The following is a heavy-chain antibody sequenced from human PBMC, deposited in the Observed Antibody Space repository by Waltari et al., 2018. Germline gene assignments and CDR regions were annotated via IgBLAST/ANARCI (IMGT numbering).Heavy chain of an antibody. J-gene: IGHJ4*02. CDR1: GGSISSGGYY. D-gene: IGHD4-4*01. CDR3: ARGTYDYSNYPYFDY. V-gene: IGHV4-31*03. Sequence: QVQLQESGPGLVKPSQTLSLTCTVSGGSISSGGYYWSWIRQHPGKGLEWIGYIYYSGSTYSNPTLKSRVTISVDTSKNQFSLKLSSVTAADTAVYYCARGTYDYSNYPYFDYWGQGTLVTVSS. CDR2: IYYSGST.